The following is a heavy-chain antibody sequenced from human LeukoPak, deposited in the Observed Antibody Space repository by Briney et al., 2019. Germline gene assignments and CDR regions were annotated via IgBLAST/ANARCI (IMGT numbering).Heavy chain of an antibody. Sequence: GESLRLSCAASGFMFSSYDMNWVRQGPGKGLEWVSYISGSGTTIHSADSVKGRFTISRDNVKNSLYLDMKSLRVEDTAVYYCATVGYFDSSPDDYWGQGTLVTVSS. CDR2: ISGSGTTI. D-gene: IGHD3-9*01. V-gene: IGHV3-48*03. CDR1: GFMFSSYD. J-gene: IGHJ4*02. CDR3: ATVGYFDSSPDDY.